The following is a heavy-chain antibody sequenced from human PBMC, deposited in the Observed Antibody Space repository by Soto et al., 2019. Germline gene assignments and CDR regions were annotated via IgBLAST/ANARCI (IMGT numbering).Heavy chain of an antibody. D-gene: IGHD5-12*01. CDR3: AKDLVVATIFDTSMDV. CDR2: ISGGGTSP. CDR1: GFPFGSYA. V-gene: IGHV3-23*01. Sequence: EVQLLESGGGLVQPGGSLRLSCAASGFPFGSYAMNWVRQAPGKGLEWVSTISGGGTSPYYADSVKGRFTISRDNSKNRVYLQMNSLRAEDTAVYYCAKDLVVATIFDTSMDVWGQGTTVTVSS. J-gene: IGHJ6*02.